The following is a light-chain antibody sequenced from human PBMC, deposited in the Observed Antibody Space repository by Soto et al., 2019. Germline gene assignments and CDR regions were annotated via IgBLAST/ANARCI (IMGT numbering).Light chain of an antibody. V-gene: IGKV1-5*01. J-gene: IGKJ1*01. CDR2: NAS. Sequence: DIQLTQSHSTLSASVGERVTLTCLASQSISYYLAWYQKKPGKAPKVLIWNASSLQRGVPSRFSGSGSGTEFTLTISSLLPDDFATYYCQQYNRFSTWTFGQGTKVDIK. CDR3: QQYNRFSTWT. CDR1: QSISYY.